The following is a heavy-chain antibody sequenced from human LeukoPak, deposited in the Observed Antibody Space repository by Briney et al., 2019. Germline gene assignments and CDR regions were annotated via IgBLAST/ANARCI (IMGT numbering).Heavy chain of an antibody. D-gene: IGHD6-13*01. CDR3: AKSRKYSSSWFQIDY. CDR2: ISGSSNYI. Sequence: GGSLRLSCAASGFTFSDYTMNWVRLAPGKGLEWVSSISGSSNYIYYADSVKGRFTISRGNAKNSLYLQMNSLRAEDTALYYCAKSRKYSSSWFQIDYWGQGTLVTVSS. J-gene: IGHJ4*02. V-gene: IGHV3-21*04. CDR1: GFTFSDYT.